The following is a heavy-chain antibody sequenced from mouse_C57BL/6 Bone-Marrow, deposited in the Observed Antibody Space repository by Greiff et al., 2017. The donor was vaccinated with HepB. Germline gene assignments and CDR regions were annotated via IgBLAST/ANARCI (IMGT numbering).Heavy chain of an antibody. CDR2: ISSGSSTI. D-gene: IGHD2-4*01. CDR1: GFTFSDYG. J-gene: IGHJ3*01. Sequence: EVMLVESGGGLVKPGGSLKLSCAASGFTFSDYGMHWVRQAPEKGLEWVAYISSGSSTIYYADTVKGRFTISRDNAKNTLFLQMTSLRSEDTAMYYCARDYDYPWFASGAKGLWSLSLQ. V-gene: IGHV5-17*01. CDR3: ARDYDYPWFAS.